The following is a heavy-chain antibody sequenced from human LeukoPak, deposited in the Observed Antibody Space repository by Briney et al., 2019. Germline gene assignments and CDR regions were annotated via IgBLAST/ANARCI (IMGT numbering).Heavy chain of an antibody. CDR2: IWYDGSNK. V-gene: IGHV3-33*06. D-gene: IGHD6-19*01. J-gene: IGHJ1*01. CDR3: AKDPRSGWYAEYFQH. Sequence: GGSLRLSCAASGFTFSSYGMHWVRQAPGKGLEWVAVIWYDGSNKYYADSVKGRFTISRDNSKNTLYLQMNSLRAEDTAVYYCAKDPRSGWYAEYFQHWGQGTLVTVSS. CDR1: GFTFSSYG.